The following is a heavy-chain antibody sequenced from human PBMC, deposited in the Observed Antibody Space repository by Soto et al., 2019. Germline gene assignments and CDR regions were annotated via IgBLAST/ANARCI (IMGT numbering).Heavy chain of an antibody. CDR1: GGSISSGDYY. CDR2: IYYSGST. CDR3: ARADRFYYYYGMDV. V-gene: IGHV4-30-4*01. D-gene: IGHD3-22*01. J-gene: IGHJ6*02. Sequence: SETLSLTCTVSGGSISSGDYYWSWIRQPPGKGLEWIGYIYYSGSTYYNPSLKSRVTISVDTSKNQFSLKLSSVTAADTAVYYCARADRFYYYYGMDVWGQGTTVTVSS.